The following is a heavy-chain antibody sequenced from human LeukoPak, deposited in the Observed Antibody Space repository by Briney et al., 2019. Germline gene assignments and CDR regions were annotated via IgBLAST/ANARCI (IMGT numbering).Heavy chain of an antibody. D-gene: IGHD1-1*01. V-gene: IGHV3-30*04. J-gene: IGHJ4*02. CDR3: ARAPEIFWKSPIQDASFDY. CDR1: GFTFSSYA. Sequence: GGSLRLSCAASGFTFSSYAMHWVRQAPGKGLEWVAVISYDGSNKYYADTVKGRFTISRDNSKNTLYLQMNSLRAEDTAVYYCARAPEIFWKSPIQDASFDYWGQGTLVTVSS. CDR2: ISYDGSNK.